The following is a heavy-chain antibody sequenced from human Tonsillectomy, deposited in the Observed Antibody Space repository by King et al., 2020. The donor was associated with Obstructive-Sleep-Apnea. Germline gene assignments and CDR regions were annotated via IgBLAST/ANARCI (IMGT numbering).Heavy chain of an antibody. CDR2: IGSGGRAM. CDR3: ARVRFDVLPDYISGSCDL. D-gene: IGHD3-9*01. J-gene: IGHJ2*01. CDR1: GFTLSDFY. Sequence: VQLVESGGGLVKPGGSLRLSCAASGFTLSDFYMTWIRQAPGKGLEWVSHIGSGGRAMRYADSVKGRFTISKDNAKNSLQLQLNRLTVEDTAVYYCARVRFDVLPDYISGSCDLWGRGTLVTVSS. V-gene: IGHV3-11*01.